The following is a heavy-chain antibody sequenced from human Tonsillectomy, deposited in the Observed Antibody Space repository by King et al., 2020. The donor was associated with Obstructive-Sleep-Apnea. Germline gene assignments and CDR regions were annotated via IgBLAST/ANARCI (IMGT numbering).Heavy chain of an antibody. V-gene: IGHV3-30*01. CDR1: GLTFSSYA. J-gene: IGHJ4*02. CDR2: ISYDGSNK. D-gene: IGHD4-17*01. CDR3: ARENYGDYYFDY. Sequence: VQLVESGGGVVQPGKSLSLSCAASGLTFSSYAMHWVRQAPGKGREWVEIISYDGSNKFFADSVKGRFTISRDNSKNKLYLQMNSLRAEDTAVYYCARENYGDYYFDYWGQGTLVTVPS.